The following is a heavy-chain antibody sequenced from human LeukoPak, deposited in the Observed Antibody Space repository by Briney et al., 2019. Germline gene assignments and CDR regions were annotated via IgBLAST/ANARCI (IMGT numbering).Heavy chain of an antibody. Sequence: SVKVSCKDSGTTFSSYAISWVRQAPGQGLEWMGRIIPIFGTANYAQKFQGRVTITTDESTSTAYMELSSLRSEDTAVYYCARVNGNSGYYVDYWGQGTLVTVSS. CDR3: ARVNGNSGYYVDY. CDR2: IIPIFGTA. D-gene: IGHD3-22*01. CDR1: GTTFSSYA. V-gene: IGHV1-69*05. J-gene: IGHJ4*02.